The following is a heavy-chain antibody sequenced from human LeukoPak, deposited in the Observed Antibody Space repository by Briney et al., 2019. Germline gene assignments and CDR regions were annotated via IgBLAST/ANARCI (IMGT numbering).Heavy chain of an antibody. V-gene: IGHV3-15*01. CDR3: TTGVTKIAY. J-gene: IGHJ4*02. CDR1: GFTFSNAW. D-gene: IGHD2-21*02. CDR2: IKSKTDGRTT. Sequence: KPGGSLRLSCAASGFTFSNAWMSWVRQAPGKGLEWVGRIKSKTDGRTTDYAAPVKGRFTISRDDSKNTLYLQMNSLKTEDTAVYYCTTGVTKIAYWGQGTLVTVSS.